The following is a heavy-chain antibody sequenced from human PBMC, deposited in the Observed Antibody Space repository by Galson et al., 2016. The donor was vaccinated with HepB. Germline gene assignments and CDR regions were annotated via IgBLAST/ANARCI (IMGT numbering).Heavy chain of an antibody. Sequence: SLRLSCAASGFVFNNYAMTWVRQAPGKGLEWASTISSNGHNTYYADSVKGRFSISRDHSRDTLYLLINSLRAEDTAVYYCSSAVRDGHPIVGWGRGTLVTVSS. D-gene: IGHD5-24*01. CDR1: GFVFNNYA. V-gene: IGHV3-23*01. J-gene: IGHJ4*02. CDR3: SSAVRDGHPIVG. CDR2: ISSNGHNT.